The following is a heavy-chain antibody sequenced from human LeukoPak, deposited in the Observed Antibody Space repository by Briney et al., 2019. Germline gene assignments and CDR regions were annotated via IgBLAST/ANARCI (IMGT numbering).Heavy chain of an antibody. D-gene: IGHD5-18*01. CDR2: IVVGSGNT. J-gene: IGHJ4*02. Sequence: SVKVSCKASGFTFTSSAVQWARQARGQRLEWIGWIVVGSGNTNYAQKFQERVTITRDMSTSTAYMELSSLRSEDTAVYYCARTSDTAMAPFSFDYWGQGTLVTVSS. CDR3: ARTSDTAMAPFSFDY. CDR1: GFTFTSSA. V-gene: IGHV1-58*01.